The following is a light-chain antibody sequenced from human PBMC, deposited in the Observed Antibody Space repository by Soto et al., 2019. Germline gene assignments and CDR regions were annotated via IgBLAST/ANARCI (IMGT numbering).Light chain of an antibody. V-gene: IGKV3-11*01. J-gene: IGKJ5*01. CDR2: DAF. Sequence: EIVLTQSPATLSLSPGERATLSCRASQSVSSYLAWYQQKPGQAPRLLIYDAFNRATGIPARFGARRSGTDITLTISTLAPEDFAVYYWPQHNNWRITFGQGTQLEIK. CDR3: PQHNNWRIT. CDR1: QSVSSY.